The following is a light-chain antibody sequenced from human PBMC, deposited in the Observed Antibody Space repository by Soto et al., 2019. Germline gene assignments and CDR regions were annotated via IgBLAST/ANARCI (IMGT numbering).Light chain of an antibody. CDR1: QNVNNY. Sequence: EIVLTQSPATLSLSPGERATLSCRASQNVNNYLAWYQQSPGQAPRLLIYDASNRAPGIPARFSGVGSGTDFTLTISSLEPEDFAVYSCQQRSNWPITFGPGTKVEIK. CDR3: QQRSNWPIT. V-gene: IGKV3-11*01. J-gene: IGKJ3*01. CDR2: DAS.